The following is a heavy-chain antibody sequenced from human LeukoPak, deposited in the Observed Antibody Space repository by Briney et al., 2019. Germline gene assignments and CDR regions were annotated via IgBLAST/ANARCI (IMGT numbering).Heavy chain of an antibody. V-gene: IGHV3-23*01. D-gene: IGHD1-26*01. J-gene: IGHJ3*02. CDR1: VFTFSSHS. Sequence: GGSLRLSCAASVFTFSSHSMVWVRQAPGKGPEWVSSISSNGGDTYYADSVRGRFTISRDNSENMLHLQMNSLSAEDTAVYYCTRGNPSIVGSRDPFDIWGQGTMVTVSS. CDR3: TRGNPSIVGSRDPFDI. CDR2: ISSNGGDT.